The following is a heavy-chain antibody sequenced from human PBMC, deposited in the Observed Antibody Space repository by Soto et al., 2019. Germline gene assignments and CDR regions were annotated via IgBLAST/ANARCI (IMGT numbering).Heavy chain of an antibody. CDR1: GGTFRNYP. D-gene: IGHD2-2*02. CDR2: IFPLTDIP. J-gene: IGHJ5*02. Sequence: SVKVSCKASGGTFRNYPINWVRQAPGQGLEWMGSIFPLTDIPDYAQNFQARLTISADKSTSTAYMELSSLTSEDTAVYYCAADRANAEGYCSSTSCYTRSKFDPWGQGTLVTVSS. CDR3: AADRANAEGYCSSTSCYTRSKFDP. V-gene: IGHV1-69*04.